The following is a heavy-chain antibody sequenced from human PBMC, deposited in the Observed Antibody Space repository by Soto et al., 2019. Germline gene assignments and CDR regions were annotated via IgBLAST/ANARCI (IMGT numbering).Heavy chain of an antibody. CDR3: ARDAGGYSYANFDY. CDR2: IWYDGSNK. J-gene: IGHJ4*02. Sequence: GGSLRLSCAASGFTFSSYGMHWVRQAPGKGLEWVAVIWYDGSNKYYADSVKGRFTISRDNSKNTLYLQMNSLRAEDTAVYYCARDAGGYSYANFDYWGQGTLVTVSS. CDR1: GFTFSSYG. V-gene: IGHV3-33*01. D-gene: IGHD5-18*01.